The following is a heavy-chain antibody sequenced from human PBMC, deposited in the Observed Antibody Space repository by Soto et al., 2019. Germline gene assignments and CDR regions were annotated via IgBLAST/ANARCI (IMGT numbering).Heavy chain of an antibody. D-gene: IGHD1-26*01. CDR3: ARGRGGTFHL. J-gene: IGHJ1*01. V-gene: IGHV4-59*01. Sequence: PSDTLSLTFTVSGCAISSFYWSWIRQSPGKGLEWIGSIYDTGRTNYNPSLESRVTISVDRSKNQFSLKLTSVTAADRAVYYCARGRGGTFHLWAQGTLVTVSS. CDR2: IYDTGRT. CDR1: GCAISSFY.